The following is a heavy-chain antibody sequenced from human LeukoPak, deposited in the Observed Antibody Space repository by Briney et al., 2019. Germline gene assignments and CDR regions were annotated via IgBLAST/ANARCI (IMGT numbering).Heavy chain of an antibody. J-gene: IGHJ4*02. V-gene: IGHV3-23*01. CDR2: ISGSGGST. Sequence: GGSLRLSCAASGFTFSSYTMSWVRQAPGKGLEWVSAISGSGGSTYYADSVKGRFTISRDNSKNTLYLQMNSLRAEDTAVYYCANPRDFWSGYYIPLDYWGQGTLVTVSS. CDR3: ANPRDFWSGYYIPLDY. CDR1: GFTFSSYT. D-gene: IGHD3-3*01.